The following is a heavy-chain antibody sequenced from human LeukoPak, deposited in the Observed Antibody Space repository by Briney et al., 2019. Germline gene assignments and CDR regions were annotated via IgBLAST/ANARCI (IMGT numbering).Heavy chain of an antibody. CDR2: ISGSGGST. CDR1: GFTFSNYA. J-gene: IGHJ4*02. Sequence: GGSLRLSCTTSGFTFSNYAMSWVRQAPGKGLEWVSAISGSGGSTYYADSVKGRFTISRDNPKNTLYLQMNSLRAEDTAVYYCARDQGGKLSAFYFDYWGQGTLVTVSS. D-gene: IGHD1-26*01. CDR3: ARDQGGKLSAFYFDY. V-gene: IGHV3-23*01.